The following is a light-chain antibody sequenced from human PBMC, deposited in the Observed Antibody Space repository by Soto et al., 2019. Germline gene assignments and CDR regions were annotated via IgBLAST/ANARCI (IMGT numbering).Light chain of an antibody. CDR1: QSISSW. J-gene: IGKJ1*01. CDR3: QHYHSYPWT. Sequence: DIQMTQSPSTLSASVGDRVTITCRASQSISSWLAWYQQRPGKAPNLPIYKASSLESGVPSRFSGSGSGTEFTLTISSLQPDDFATYYCQHYHSYPWTFGQGTKVEIK. V-gene: IGKV1-5*03. CDR2: KAS.